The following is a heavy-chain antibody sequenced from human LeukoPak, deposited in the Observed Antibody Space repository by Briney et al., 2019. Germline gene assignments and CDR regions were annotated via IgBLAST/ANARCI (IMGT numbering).Heavy chain of an antibody. V-gene: IGHV5-51*01. J-gene: IGHJ4*02. Sequence: GESLKISCRGSGYSFTTYWIGWVRQMPGKGLEWMGIIYPGDSDTRYSPSFQGQVTMSADKSINTAYLQWSSLKASDTAMYYCARRQGCSSTSCPPDSWGQGTLVTVSA. CDR3: ARRQGCSSTSCPPDS. D-gene: IGHD2-2*01. CDR2: IYPGDSDT. CDR1: GYSFTTYW.